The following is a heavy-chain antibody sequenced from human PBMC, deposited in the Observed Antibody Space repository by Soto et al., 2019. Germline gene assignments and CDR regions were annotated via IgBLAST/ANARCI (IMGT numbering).Heavy chain of an antibody. CDR1: GFTVSNNY. CDR2: IYSGGYT. D-gene: IGHD6-25*01. J-gene: IGHJ4*02. CDR3: ATQRGGGGY. V-gene: IGHV3-53*01. Sequence: EVQLVESGGGLIQPGGSLRLSCAVSGFTVSNNYMSWVRQAPGKGLEGVSVIYSGGYTAYGDSVKGRFTISRDNSKNTLYLKKKSLGAAAAAVYYGATQRGGGGYWGQGTLVTVSS.